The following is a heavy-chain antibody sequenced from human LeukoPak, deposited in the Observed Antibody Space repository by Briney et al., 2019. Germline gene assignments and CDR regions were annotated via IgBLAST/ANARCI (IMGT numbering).Heavy chain of an antibody. V-gene: IGHV4-34*01. J-gene: IGHJ6*03. D-gene: IGHD3-10*01. CDR1: GGSFSGAY. CDR3: ARGPTAVRGVIRFYYYMDV. CDR2: INHRGST. Sequence: SETLSLTCAVHGGSFSGAYWSWIRQAPGKGLEWIGEINHRGSTNYNPSLKSRVTMSLDTSKKQVSLKLNSVTAADTAVYYCARGPTAVRGVIRFYYYMDVWGKGTAVTVSS.